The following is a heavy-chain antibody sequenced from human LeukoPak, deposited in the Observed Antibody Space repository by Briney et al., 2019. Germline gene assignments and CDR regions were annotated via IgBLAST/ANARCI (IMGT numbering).Heavy chain of an antibody. CDR1: GYRFSDYY. CDR2: INPNRNGGGT. CDR3: ARDRPPLDY. J-gene: IGHJ4*02. V-gene: IGHV1-2*02. Sequence: ASVKVSCKPSGYRFSDYYMHWGRQAPGQGLEWVGWINPNRNGGGTKFSQKFEGRVILTRDTSTSTVYMELSSLRSEDTAVYYCARDRPPLDYWGQGTLVTVSS.